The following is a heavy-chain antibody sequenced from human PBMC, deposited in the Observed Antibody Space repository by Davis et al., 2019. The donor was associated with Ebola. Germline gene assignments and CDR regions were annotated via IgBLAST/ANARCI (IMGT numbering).Heavy chain of an antibody. CDR2: ISWNSGSI. D-gene: IGHD3-3*01. CDR1: GFTFDDYA. J-gene: IGHJ6*02. CDR3: AKDKRITIFGVVRYYGMDV. Sequence: SLKTSCAASGFTFDDYAMHWVRQAPGKGLEWVSGISWNSGSIGYADSVKGRFTISRDNAKNSLYLQMNSLRAEDTALYYCAKDKRITIFGVVRYYGMDVWGQGTTVTVSS. V-gene: IGHV3-9*01.